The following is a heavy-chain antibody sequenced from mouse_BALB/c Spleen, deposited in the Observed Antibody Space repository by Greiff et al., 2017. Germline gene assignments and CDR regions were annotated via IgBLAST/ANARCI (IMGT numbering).Heavy chain of an antibody. V-gene: IGHV5-6-5*01. CDR3: ARGFYYYGSSSYYYAMDY. CDR2: ISSGGST. Sequence: EVQVVESGGGLVKPGGSLKLSCAASGFTFSSYAMSWVRQTPEKRLEWVASISSGGSTYYPDSVKGRFTISRDNARNILYLQMSSLRSEDTAMYYCARGFYYYGSSSYYYAMDYWGQGTSVTVSS. J-gene: IGHJ4*01. D-gene: IGHD1-1*01. CDR1: GFTFSSYA.